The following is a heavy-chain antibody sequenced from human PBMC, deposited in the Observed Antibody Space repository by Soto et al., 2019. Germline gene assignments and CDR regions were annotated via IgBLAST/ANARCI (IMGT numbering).Heavy chain of an antibody. V-gene: IGHV1-18*01. J-gene: IGHJ3*02. CDR3: ARDCYDSSDYLSSCSDAFDI. D-gene: IGHD3-22*01. Sequence: ASVKVSCKASGYTLTTYGISWVRQAPGQGLEWMGWINAYNGNINYAQKLQGRVTMTTDTSTSTAYMELRNLRSGDTAMYYCARDCYDSSDYLSSCSDAFDIWGQGTMVTVSS. CDR2: INAYNGNI. CDR1: GYTLTTYG.